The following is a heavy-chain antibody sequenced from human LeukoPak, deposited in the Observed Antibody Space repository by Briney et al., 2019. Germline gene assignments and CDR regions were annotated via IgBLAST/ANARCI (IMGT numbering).Heavy chain of an antibody. D-gene: IGHD5-12*01. J-gene: IGHJ6*03. V-gene: IGHV4-59*01. CDR3: ARGELRVATGNYYYMDV. CDR1: GGSISSYY. Sequence: SETLSLTCTVSGGSISSYYWSWIRQPPGKGLEWIGYIYYSGSTNYYPSLKSRVTISVDTSKNQFSLKLSSVTAADTAVYYCARGELRVATGNYYYMDVWGKGTTVTISS. CDR2: IYYSGST.